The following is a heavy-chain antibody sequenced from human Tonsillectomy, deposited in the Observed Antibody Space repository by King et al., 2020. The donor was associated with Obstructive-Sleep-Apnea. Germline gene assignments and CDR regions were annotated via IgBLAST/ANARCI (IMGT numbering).Heavy chain of an antibody. CDR3: AKDMSSGWYGPIDY. Sequence: VQLVESGGGLVQPGRSLRLSCAASGFTFDDYAMHWVRQAPGKGLEWVSGISWNSGWIGYADSVKGRFTISRDNAKNTLYLQMKSLRVEDTALYYCAKDMSSGWYGPIDYWGQGTLVSVSS. J-gene: IGHJ4*02. CDR1: GFTFDDYA. CDR2: ISWNSGWI. V-gene: IGHV3-9*01. D-gene: IGHD6-19*01.